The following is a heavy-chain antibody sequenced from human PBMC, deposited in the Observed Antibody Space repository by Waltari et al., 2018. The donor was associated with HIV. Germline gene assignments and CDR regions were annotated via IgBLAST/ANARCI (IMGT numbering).Heavy chain of an antibody. CDR1: GFTFSSYA. CDR3: VRGSVAGDY. V-gene: IGHV3-23*01. CDR2: ISGSGDRT. Sequence: EVQLLESGGGLVQPGGSLRLSCAASGFTFSSYAVNWVRQAPGKGLEWVSGISGSGDRTYFADPVKGRFTISRDNSKNTLSLQMNSLRDEDTAVYYCVRGSVAGDYWGQGTLVIVSS. J-gene: IGHJ4*02. D-gene: IGHD6-19*01.